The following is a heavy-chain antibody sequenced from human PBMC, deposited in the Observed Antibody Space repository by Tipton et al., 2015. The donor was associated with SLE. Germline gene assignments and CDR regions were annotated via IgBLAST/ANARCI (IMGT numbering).Heavy chain of an antibody. D-gene: IGHD6-19*01. V-gene: IGHV3-48*03. CDR3: ARLGDSSGWYDY. Sequence: SLRLSCAASGFTFSSYAINWVRQAPGKGLEWVSYISSSGSTIYYADSVKGRFTISRDNAKNSLYLQMNSLRAEDTAVYYCARLGDSSGWYDYWGQGTLVTDSS. CDR1: GFTFSSYA. J-gene: IGHJ4*02. CDR2: ISSSGSTI.